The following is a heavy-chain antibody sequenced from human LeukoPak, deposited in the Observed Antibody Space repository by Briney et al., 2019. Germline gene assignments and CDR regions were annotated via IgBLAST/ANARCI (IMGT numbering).Heavy chain of an antibody. D-gene: IGHD5-24*01. CDR1: GFTFSSHW. J-gene: IGHJ4*02. CDR2: IKEDGTET. Sequence: GGSLRLSCAASGFTFSSHWMHWARLAPGKGLEWVANIKEDGTETYYVDSVKGRFTISRDNAKNSLYLQMNSLRVEDTAVYYCAKEGRSLQTYWGQGTLVTVSS. V-gene: IGHV3-7*03. CDR3: AKEGRSLQTY.